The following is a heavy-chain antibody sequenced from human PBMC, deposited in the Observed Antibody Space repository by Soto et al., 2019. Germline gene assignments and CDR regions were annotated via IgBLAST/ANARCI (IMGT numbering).Heavy chain of an antibody. Sequence: GGSLRLSCAASGFTFSSYAMSWVRQAPGKGLEWVSAISGSGGSTYYADSVKGRFTISRDNSKNTLYLQMNSLRAEDTAVYYCAKARYGVVVPAGVFDYWGQGTLVTVSS. CDR3: AKARYGVVVPAGVFDY. CDR1: GFTFSSYA. V-gene: IGHV3-23*01. CDR2: ISGSGGST. J-gene: IGHJ4*02. D-gene: IGHD2-2*01.